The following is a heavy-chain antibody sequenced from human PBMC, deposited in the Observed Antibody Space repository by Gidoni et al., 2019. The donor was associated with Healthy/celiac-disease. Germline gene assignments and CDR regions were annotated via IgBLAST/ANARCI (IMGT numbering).Heavy chain of an antibody. V-gene: IGHV4-30-4*01. J-gene: IGHJ6*02. CDR1: GGSISSGDYY. D-gene: IGHD4-17*01. CDR3: ARDRTVTATVGGMDV. CDR2: IYYSGST. Sequence: QVQLQESGPGLVKPSQTLSLTCTVSGGSISSGDYYWSWIRQPPGKGLEWIGYIYYSGSTYYNPSLKSRVTISVDTSKNQFSLKLSSVTAADTAVYYCARDRTVTATVGGMDVWGQGTTVTVSS.